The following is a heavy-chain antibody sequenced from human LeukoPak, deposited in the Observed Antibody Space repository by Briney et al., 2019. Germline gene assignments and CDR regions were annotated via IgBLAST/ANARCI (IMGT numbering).Heavy chain of an antibody. CDR3: ARQSSSGSYLFDY. D-gene: IGHD1-26*01. Sequence: SETLSLTCTVSGGSISSYYWSWIRQPPGKGLEWIGYIYYSGSTNYNPSLKSRVTISVDTSKNQFSLKLSSVTAADTAVYYCARQSSSGSYLFDYWGQGTLVTVSS. J-gene: IGHJ4*02. CDR2: IYYSGST. V-gene: IGHV4-59*08. CDR1: GGSISSYY.